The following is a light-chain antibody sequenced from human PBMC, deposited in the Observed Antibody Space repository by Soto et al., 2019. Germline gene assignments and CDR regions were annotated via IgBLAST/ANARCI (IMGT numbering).Light chain of an antibody. CDR1: SSDIGNYDY. CDR3: CSYAGSYIQYV. CDR2: DVS. J-gene: IGLJ1*01. V-gene: IGLV2-11*01. Sequence: QSALTQPRSVSGSPGQSVTLSCTGTSSDIGNYDYVSWYQQHPGMAPKLIIYDVSKRPSGVSDRFSGSKFGNTASLTISGLQAEDEAAYYCCSYAGSYIQYVFGTGTKVTVL.